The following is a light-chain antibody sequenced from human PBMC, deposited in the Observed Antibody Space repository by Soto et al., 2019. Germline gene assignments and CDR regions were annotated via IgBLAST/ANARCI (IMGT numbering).Light chain of an antibody. CDR3: QKCKVAPFT. CDR2: DTS. J-gene: IGKJ4*01. V-gene: IGKV3-11*01. Sequence: EIVLTQSPATLSSSPGERATLSCRASQTVSSKLAWYQHKPGQAPRLLIYDTSNRATGIPARFSGSGSGTDFTLTISGLQPEDVATYYCQKCKVAPFTFGGGTKVDIK. CDR1: QTVSSK.